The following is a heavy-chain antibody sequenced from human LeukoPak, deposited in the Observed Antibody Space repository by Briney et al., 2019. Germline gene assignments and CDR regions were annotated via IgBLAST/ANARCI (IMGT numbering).Heavy chain of an antibody. Sequence: PGGSLRLSCAASGFTFSSYWMHWVRQAPGKGLVWVSRINSDGSSTSYADSVKGRFTISRDNAKNTLYLQMNSLRAEDTTVYYRASWDLLPLDPWGQGTLVTVSS. D-gene: IGHD2-15*01. CDR1: GFTFSSYW. CDR3: ASWDLLPLDP. CDR2: INSDGSST. J-gene: IGHJ5*02. V-gene: IGHV3-74*01.